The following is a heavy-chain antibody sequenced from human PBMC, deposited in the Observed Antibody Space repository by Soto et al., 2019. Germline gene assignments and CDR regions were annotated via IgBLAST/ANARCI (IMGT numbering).Heavy chain of an antibody. Sequence: GGSLRLSCAASGFPFSDHAMHWVRQTPGKGLEWVSAITGRGDSTYYADSVKGRFTISRDNSKSTLYLQMMSLRAEDTAVYYCARPKYGETYFDSWGQGTVVTVSS. V-gene: IGHV3-23*01. CDR1: GFPFSDHA. J-gene: IGHJ4*02. CDR3: ARPKYGETYFDS. CDR2: ITGRGDST. D-gene: IGHD2-21*01.